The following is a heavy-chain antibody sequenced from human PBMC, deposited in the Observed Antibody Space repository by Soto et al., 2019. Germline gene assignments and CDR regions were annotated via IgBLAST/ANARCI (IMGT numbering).Heavy chain of an antibody. CDR3: ARGSITGTSWFDP. CDR2: IYYSGST. CDR1: GGSISSGGYY. V-gene: IGHV4-31*03. Sequence: PSATLSLTCTLSGGSISSGGYYWSWIRQHPGKGQEWIGYIYYSGSTYYNPSLKSRVTISVDTSKNQFSLKLSSVTAADTAVYYCARGSITGTSWFDPWGQGTLVTVSS. J-gene: IGHJ5*02. D-gene: IGHD1-7*01.